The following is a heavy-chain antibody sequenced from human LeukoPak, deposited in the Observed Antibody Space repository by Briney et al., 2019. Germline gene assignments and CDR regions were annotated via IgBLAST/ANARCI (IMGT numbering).Heavy chain of an antibody. CDR2: IRSKANSYAT. Sequence: GGSLRLSCAASGFTFSGSAMHWVRQASGKGLEWVGRIRSKANSYATAYAASVKGGFTISRDDSKNTAYLQMNSLKTEDTAVYYCTSLDGLRDYWGQGTLVTVSS. CDR1: GFTFSGSA. V-gene: IGHV3-73*01. CDR3: TSLDGLRDY. D-gene: IGHD3-16*01. J-gene: IGHJ4*02.